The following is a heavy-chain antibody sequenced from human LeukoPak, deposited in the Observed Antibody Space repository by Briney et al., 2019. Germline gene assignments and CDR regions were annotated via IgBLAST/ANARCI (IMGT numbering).Heavy chain of an antibody. CDR2: IIPIFGTA. CDR3: ARRGRIVVVPAAPQDYYYYMDV. J-gene: IGHJ6*03. V-gene: IGHV1-69*01. CDR1: GGTFSSYA. D-gene: IGHD2-2*01. Sequence: SVKVSCKASGGTFSSYAISWVRQAPGQGLEWMGEIIPIFGTANYAQKFQGRVTITADESTSTAYMELSSLRSEDTAVYYCARRGRIVVVPAAPQDYYYYMDVWGKGTTVTVSS.